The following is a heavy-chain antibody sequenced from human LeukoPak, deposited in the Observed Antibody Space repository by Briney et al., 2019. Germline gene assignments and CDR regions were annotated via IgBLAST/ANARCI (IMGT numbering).Heavy chain of an antibody. J-gene: IGHJ4*02. D-gene: IGHD1-26*01. V-gene: IGHV3-23*01. CDR1: GFTFSGYA. CDR3: ATISGSFEYLDY. CDR2: ISASGGAT. Sequence: PGGSLRLSCAASGFTFSGYAMSWVRQAPGKGLEWVSGISASGGATYSAESVRGRFIISRDNSKNTLYLQMNSLRVDDTAAYYCATISGSFEYLDYWGQGTLVTVSS.